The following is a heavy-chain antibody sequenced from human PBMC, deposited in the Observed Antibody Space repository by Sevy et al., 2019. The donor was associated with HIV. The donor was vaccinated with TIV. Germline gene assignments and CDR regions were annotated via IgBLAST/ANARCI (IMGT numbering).Heavy chain of an antibody. CDR2: IRYDGSTK. V-gene: IGHV3-30*02. CDR1: GFTFSRYG. D-gene: IGHD3-16*01. CDR3: AKGPSPMITFGGVADY. J-gene: IGHJ4*01. Sequence: GGSLRLSCAASGFTFSRYGMHWVRQAPGKGLEWVAFIRYDGSTKYYTESVKGLFTISRDNSKNTLYLQMNSLRTEDTAVYYCAKGPSPMITFGGVADYWGQEPWSPSPQ.